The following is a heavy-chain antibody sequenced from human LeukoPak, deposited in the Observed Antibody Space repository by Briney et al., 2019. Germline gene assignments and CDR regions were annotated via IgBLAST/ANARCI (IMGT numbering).Heavy chain of an antibody. CDR3: ARDTTGSSGWQYYYYYGMDV. D-gene: IGHD6-19*01. CDR1: GFTFSSYA. Sequence: GSLRLSCAASGFTFSSYAMHWVRQAPGKGLEWVAVISYDGSNKYYADSVKGRFTISRDNSKNTLYLQMNSLRAEDTAVYYCARDTTGSSGWQYYYYYGMDVWGQGTTVTVSS. CDR2: ISYDGSNK. V-gene: IGHV3-30-3*01. J-gene: IGHJ6*02.